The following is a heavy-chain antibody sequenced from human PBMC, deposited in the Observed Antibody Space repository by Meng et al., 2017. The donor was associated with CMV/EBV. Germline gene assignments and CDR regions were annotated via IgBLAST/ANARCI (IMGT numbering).Heavy chain of an antibody. CDR2: TYYRYKWYN. CDR1: GDSVSSNSAA. D-gene: IGHD2-2*01. V-gene: IGHV6-1*01. Sequence: SETLSLTCAISGDSVSSNSAAWNWITQSPSRGLEWLGRTYYRYKWYNDYAVSVKSRITINPDTSKNQFSLQLNSVTPEDAAVYYCARDRYCSSTSCYWVGMDVWGQGTTVTVSS. J-gene: IGHJ6*02. CDR3: ARDRYCSSTSCYWVGMDV.